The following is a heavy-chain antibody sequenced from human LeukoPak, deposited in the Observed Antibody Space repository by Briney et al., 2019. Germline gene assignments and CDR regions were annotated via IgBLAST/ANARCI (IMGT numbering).Heavy chain of an antibody. Sequence: PSETLSLTCTVSGGSISSYYWSWIRQPPGKGLEWIGYIYYGGSTNYNPSLKSRVTISVDTSKNQFSLKLSSVTAADTAVYYCASRCGGSCYSSAFDIWGQGTMVTVSS. CDR1: GGSISSYY. D-gene: IGHD2-15*01. J-gene: IGHJ3*02. V-gene: IGHV4-59*01. CDR3: ASRCGGSCYSSAFDI. CDR2: IYYGGST.